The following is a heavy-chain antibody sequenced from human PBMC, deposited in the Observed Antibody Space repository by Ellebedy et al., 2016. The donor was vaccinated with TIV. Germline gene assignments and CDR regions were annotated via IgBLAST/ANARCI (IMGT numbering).Heavy chain of an antibody. D-gene: IGHD3-10*01. V-gene: IGHV3-53*04. CDR1: GFIVSTNH. Sequence: GESLKISCTASGFIVSTNHMSWVRQAPGKGLEWVGGYTNYADSVKGRFTISTHNPRNTLYLQMTNLRTEDTAVYYCAKGSFPFGDKSERIYSFQYWGQGTLVTVSS. J-gene: IGHJ4*02. CDR2: GYT. CDR3: AKGSFPFGDKSERIYSFQY.